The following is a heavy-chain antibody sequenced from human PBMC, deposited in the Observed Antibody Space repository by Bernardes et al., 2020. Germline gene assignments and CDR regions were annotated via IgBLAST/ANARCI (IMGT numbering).Heavy chain of an antibody. CDR1: GYTFTSYG. Sequence: ASVKVSCKASGYTFTSYGISWVRQAPGQGLEWMGWISAYNGNTNYAQKLQGRVTMTTDTSTSTAYMELRSLRSDDTAVYYCARPKYYDSSVPPLVRLVYAFDIWGQGTMVTVSS. CDR3: ARPKYYDSSVPPLVRLVYAFDI. V-gene: IGHV1-18*01. J-gene: IGHJ3*02. D-gene: IGHD3-22*01. CDR2: ISAYNGNT.